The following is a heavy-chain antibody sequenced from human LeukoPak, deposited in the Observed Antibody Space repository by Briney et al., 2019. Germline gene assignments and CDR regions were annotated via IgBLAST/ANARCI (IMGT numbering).Heavy chain of an antibody. Sequence: GGSLRLSCAASGFTFSSYWMHWVRHAPGKGLVWVSRINSDGSSTTYADSVKGRFTISRDNAENALYLEVNSLRADDTAVYYCTRDQYSGCGRAFGIWGQGTMVTVSS. V-gene: IGHV3-74*01. CDR1: GFTFSSYW. CDR3: TRDQYSGCGRAFGI. J-gene: IGHJ3*02. CDR2: INSDGSST. D-gene: IGHD5-12*01.